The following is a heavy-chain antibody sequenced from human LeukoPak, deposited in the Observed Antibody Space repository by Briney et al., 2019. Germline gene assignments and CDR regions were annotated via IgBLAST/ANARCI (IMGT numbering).Heavy chain of an antibody. Sequence: GASVKVSCKASGYTFTGYYMHWVRQAPGQGLEWMGWINPNSGGTNYAQKFQGRVTMTRDTSISTAYMELSRLRSDDTAVYYCARDGIVVVVAADNWFDPWGQGTLVTVSS. CDR3: ARDGIVVVVAADNWFDP. CDR1: GYTFTGYY. CDR2: INPNSGGT. D-gene: IGHD2-15*01. J-gene: IGHJ5*02. V-gene: IGHV1-2*02.